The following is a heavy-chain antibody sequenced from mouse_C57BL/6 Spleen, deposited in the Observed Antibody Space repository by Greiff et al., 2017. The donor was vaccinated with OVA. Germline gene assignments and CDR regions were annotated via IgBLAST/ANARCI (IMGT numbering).Heavy chain of an antibody. Sequence: EVKLMESGEGLVKPGGSLKLSCAASGFTFSSYAMSWVRQTPEKRLEWVAYISSGGDYIYYADTVKGRFTISRDNARNTLYLQMSSLNSEDTAMYYCTRDRGGSLDYWGQGTTLTVSS. CDR1: GFTFSSYA. CDR3: TRDRGGSLDY. J-gene: IGHJ2*01. CDR2: ISSGGDYI. V-gene: IGHV5-9-1*02.